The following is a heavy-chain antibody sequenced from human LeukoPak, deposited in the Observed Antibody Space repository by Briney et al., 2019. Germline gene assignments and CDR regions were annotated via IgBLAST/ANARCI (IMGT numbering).Heavy chain of an antibody. CDR1: GYTFTGYY. V-gene: IGHV1-2*02. CDR2: INPNSGGT. CDR3: AREEDDSSGTSDY. Sequence: GASVKVSCKASGYTFTGYYIHWVRQAPGQGLEWMGWINPNSGGTNYAQKFQGRVTMTRDTSISTAYMELSRLRSDDTAVYYCAREEDDSSGTSDYWGQGTLVTVSS. J-gene: IGHJ4*02. D-gene: IGHD3-22*01.